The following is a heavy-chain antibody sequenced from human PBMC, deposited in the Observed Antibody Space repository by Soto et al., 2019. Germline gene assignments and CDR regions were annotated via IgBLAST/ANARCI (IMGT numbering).Heavy chain of an antibody. CDR2: ISGYNGNT. V-gene: IGHV1-18*01. CDR3: ARTRSVEIAEY. J-gene: IGHJ4*02. Sequence: QVQLVQXGAEVKXPGASVKVSCKASGYTFTSYGISWVRXAPGQGLEWMGWISGYNGNTNYAQKLQGRVTMTTDTSTSKAYMELRSLRSDDTAVYYCARTRSVEIAEYWGQGTLVTVSS. CDR1: GYTFTSYG. D-gene: IGHD1-26*01.